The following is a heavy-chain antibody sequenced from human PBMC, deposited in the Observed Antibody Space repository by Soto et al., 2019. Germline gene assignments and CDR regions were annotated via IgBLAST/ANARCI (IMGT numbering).Heavy chain of an antibody. D-gene: IGHD3-22*01. CDR1: GFTCSNFA. J-gene: IGHJ3*02. Sequence: VGSLRLSCAASGFTCSNFAIHWLRQAPGKGLEWVAVISYDGNNKQYADSVKGRFTISRDNSKNTLYLEMNNLRIEDTAVYYCARDRSSSFWGLLPKLEAIDIWGQGTMVTVSS. CDR3: ARDRSSSFWGLLPKLEAIDI. V-gene: IGHV3-30*04. CDR2: ISYDGNNK.